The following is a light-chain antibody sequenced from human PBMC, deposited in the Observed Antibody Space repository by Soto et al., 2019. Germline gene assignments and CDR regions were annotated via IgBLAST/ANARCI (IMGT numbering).Light chain of an antibody. J-gene: IGLJ3*02. CDR2: HDS. CDR1: NIGRKR. Sequence: SYELTQPPSVSVAPGQTARITCGENNIGRKRVHWYQQKPGQAPVVVVYHDSDRPSGIPERFSGSNSGNTATLTISAVDAGDEAAYFCQVWDNYSDHVVFGAGTQLTVL. V-gene: IGLV3-21*02. CDR3: QVWDNYSDHVV.